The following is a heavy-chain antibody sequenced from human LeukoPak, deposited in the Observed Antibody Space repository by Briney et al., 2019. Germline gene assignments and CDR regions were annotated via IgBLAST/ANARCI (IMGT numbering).Heavy chain of an antibody. J-gene: IGHJ4*02. CDR1: GLTFSTYT. CDR2: ISSGSSYI. V-gene: IGHV3-21*06. D-gene: IGHD3-9*01. Sequence: GGSLRLSCAASGLTFSTYTMNWVRQAPGKGLEWVSSISSGSSYIYYADSMKGRFTISRDSAKNSLYLQMNSLKAEDTAVYFCASHYDIDYWGQGTLVTVSS. CDR3: ASHYDIDY.